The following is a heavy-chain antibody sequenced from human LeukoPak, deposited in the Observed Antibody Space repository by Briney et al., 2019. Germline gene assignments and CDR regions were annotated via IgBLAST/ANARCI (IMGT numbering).Heavy chain of an antibody. CDR2: ISSSGSTI. D-gene: IGHD1-1*01. Sequence: AGGSLRLSCVTSGFTFSHYGMHWVRQAPGEGLEWVSYISSSGSTIYYADSVKGRFTISRGNAKNSLYLQMSSLRAEDTALYYCLGGNYHWGQGTLVTVSS. CDR3: LGGNYH. V-gene: IGHV3-48*04. J-gene: IGHJ5*02. CDR1: GFTFSHYG.